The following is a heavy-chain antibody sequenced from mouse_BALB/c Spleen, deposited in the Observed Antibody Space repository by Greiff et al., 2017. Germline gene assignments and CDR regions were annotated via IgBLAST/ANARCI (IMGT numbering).Heavy chain of an antibody. D-gene: IGHD1-1*01. J-gene: IGHJ2*01. Sequence: EVNLEESGGGLVKPGGSLKLSCAASGFTFSSYAMSWVRQTPEKRLEWVASISSGGSTYYPDSVKGRFTISRDNARNILYLQMSSLRSEDTALCYCARRYHYYFDYWGQGTTLTVSA. CDR2: ISSGGST. CDR1: GFTFSSYA. CDR3: ARRYHYYFDY. V-gene: IGHV5-6-5*01.